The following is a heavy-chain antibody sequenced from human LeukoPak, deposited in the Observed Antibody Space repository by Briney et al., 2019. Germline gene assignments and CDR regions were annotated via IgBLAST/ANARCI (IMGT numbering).Heavy chain of an antibody. Sequence: SETLSLTCTVSGYSISSGYYWGWIRQPPGKGLEWIGSISHSGSTYYNPSLKSRVTISVDTSKNQFSLKLTSVTAADTAVYYRARDDYTTSSGASSEFDYWGQGTLVTVSS. CDR2: ISHSGST. D-gene: IGHD6-6*01. CDR3: ARDDYTTSSGASSEFDY. J-gene: IGHJ4*02. CDR1: GYSISSGYY. V-gene: IGHV4-38-2*02.